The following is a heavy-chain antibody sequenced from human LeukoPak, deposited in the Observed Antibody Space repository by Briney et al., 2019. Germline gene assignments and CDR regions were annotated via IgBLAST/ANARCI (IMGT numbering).Heavy chain of an antibody. CDR2: IYYSGST. V-gene: IGHV4-59*01. CDR1: GGSISSYY. Sequence: SETLSLTCTVSGGSISSYYWSWIRQPPGKGLEWIGYIYYSGSTNYNPSLKSRVTISVDTSKNQFSLKLSSVTAADTAVYYCARDHYDILTGYFYGMDVWGQGTTVTVSS. D-gene: IGHD3-9*01. J-gene: IGHJ6*02. CDR3: ARDHYDILTGYFYGMDV.